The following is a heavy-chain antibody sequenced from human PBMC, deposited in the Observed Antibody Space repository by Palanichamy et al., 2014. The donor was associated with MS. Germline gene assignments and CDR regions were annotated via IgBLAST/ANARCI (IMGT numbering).Heavy chain of an antibody. CDR1: WVLQWLL. V-gene: IGHV4-34*01. J-gene: IGHJ4*02. CDR2: IYHTGST. CDR3: ARRSHYSTSSGTGY. D-gene: IGHD6-13*01. Sequence: QVQLQQWGGRTVEAFGDPEPHLRCLWWVLQWLLLHLDPPAPGKGLEWIGEIYHTGSTNYYPSLKSRVTISLDASKNQFSLRLTSVTAADTAVYYCARRSHYSTSSGTGYWDQGTLVTVSS.